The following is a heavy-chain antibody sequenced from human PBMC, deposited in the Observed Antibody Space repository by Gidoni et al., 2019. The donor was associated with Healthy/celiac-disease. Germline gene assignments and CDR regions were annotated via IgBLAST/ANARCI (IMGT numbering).Heavy chain of an antibody. Sequence: EVQLVESGGGLVQPGRSLRLSCAASGFTFDDYAMHWVRQAPGKGLEWTSGISWNSGSIGYADSVKGRFTISRDNAKNSLYLQMNSLRAEDTALYYCAKGRYYDYWGQGTLVTVSS. J-gene: IGHJ4*02. CDR3: AKGRYYDY. V-gene: IGHV3-9*01. CDR2: ISWNSGSI. CDR1: GFTFDDYA.